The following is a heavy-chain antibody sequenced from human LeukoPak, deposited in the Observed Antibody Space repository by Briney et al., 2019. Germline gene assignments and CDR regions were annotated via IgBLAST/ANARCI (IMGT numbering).Heavy chain of an antibody. V-gene: IGHV4-34*01. D-gene: IGHD4-17*01. CDR1: GGSFSGYY. J-gene: IGHJ4*02. CDR2: INLSGST. Sequence: PSETLSLTCAVYGGSFSGYYWSWIRQPPGKGLEWIGEINLSGSTNYNPSLKSRLTISVDTSKNQFSLKLSSVTAADTAVYYCARGAFSGYGDFGFDYWGQGTLVTASS. CDR3: ARGAFSGYGDFGFDY.